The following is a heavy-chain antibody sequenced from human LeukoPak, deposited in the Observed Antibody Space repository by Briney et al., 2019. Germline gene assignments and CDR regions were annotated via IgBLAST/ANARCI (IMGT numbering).Heavy chain of an antibody. V-gene: IGHV4-59*12. CDR2: IYYSGTT. J-gene: IGHJ5*02. Sequence: SETLSLTCTVSGGSISSYYWSWIRQPPGKGLEWIGYIYYSGTTNYNPSLKSRVTISVDTSKNQFSLKLSSVTAADTAVYYCAREATMVRGLSWFDPWGQGTLVTVSS. D-gene: IGHD3-10*01. CDR1: GGSISSYY. CDR3: AREATMVRGLSWFDP.